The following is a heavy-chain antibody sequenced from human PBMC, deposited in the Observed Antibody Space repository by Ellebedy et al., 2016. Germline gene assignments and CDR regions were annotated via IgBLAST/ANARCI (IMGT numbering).Heavy chain of an antibody. CDR3: ARDRGGTAMVPWYYYGMDV. Sequence: GESLKISCSASGFTFSSYAMHWVRQAPGKGLEYVSAISSNGGSTYYADSVKGRFTISRDNSKNTLYLQMNSLRAEDTAVYYCARDRGGTAMVPWYYYGMDVWGQGTTVTVSS. CDR1: GFTFSSYA. CDR2: ISSNGGST. J-gene: IGHJ6*02. D-gene: IGHD5-18*01. V-gene: IGHV3-64*04.